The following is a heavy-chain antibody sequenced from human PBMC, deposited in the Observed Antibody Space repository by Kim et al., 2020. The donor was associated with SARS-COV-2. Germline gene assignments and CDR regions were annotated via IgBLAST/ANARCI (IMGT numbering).Heavy chain of an antibody. Sequence: YVASVQGRFTLSRDNTKNSLYLQMKSLRADDTAMFSCARLVSGAFPSYFDFWGRGTLVTVSS. J-gene: IGHJ4*02. CDR3: ARLVSGAFPSYFDF. V-gene: IGHV3-7*03. D-gene: IGHD7-27*01.